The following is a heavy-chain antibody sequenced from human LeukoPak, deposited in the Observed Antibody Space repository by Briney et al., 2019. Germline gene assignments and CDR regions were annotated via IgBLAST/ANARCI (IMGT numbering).Heavy chain of an antibody. J-gene: IGHJ6*02. D-gene: IGHD6-13*01. Sequence: SETLSLTCTVSGGSISSTTYYWGWIRQPPGKGLEWIGSIYYSGSTYYNPSLKSRVTISVDTSKNHFSLRLSSVTAADTAVYYCARGRPCTAYSSRGYYYYGMDVWGQGTTVTVSS. CDR1: GGSISSTTYY. V-gene: IGHV4-39*02. CDR3: ARGRPCTAYSSRGYYYYGMDV. CDR2: IYYSGST.